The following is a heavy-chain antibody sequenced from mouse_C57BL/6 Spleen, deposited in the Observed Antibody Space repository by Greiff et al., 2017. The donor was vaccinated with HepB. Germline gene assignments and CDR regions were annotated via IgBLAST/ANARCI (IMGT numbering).Heavy chain of an antibody. CDR2: ISDGGSYT. J-gene: IGHJ1*03. D-gene: IGHD1-1*01. V-gene: IGHV5-4*01. CDR1: GFTFSSYA. Sequence: EVMLVESGGGLVKPGGSLKLSCAASGFTFSSYAMSWVRQTPEKRLEWVATISDGGSYTYYPDNVKGRFTISRDNAKNNLYLQMSHLKSEDTAMYYCARDRTVLRSHWYFDVWGTGTTVTVSS. CDR3: ARDRTVLRSHWYFDV.